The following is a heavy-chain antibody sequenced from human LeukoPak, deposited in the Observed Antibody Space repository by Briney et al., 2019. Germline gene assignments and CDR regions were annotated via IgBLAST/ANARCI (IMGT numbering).Heavy chain of an antibody. J-gene: IGHJ4*02. Sequence: NSGGSLRLSCAASGFTFSRYSMNWVRQAPGKGLEWVSSISSSSSFIYYADSVKGRFTISRDNAENSLYLQMNSLRAEDTAVYYCARDPPLGSCSTISCPHLDYWGQGTLVTVSS. D-gene: IGHD2-2*01. CDR3: ARDPPLGSCSTISCPHLDY. CDR1: GFTFSRYS. CDR2: ISSSSSFI. V-gene: IGHV3-21*01.